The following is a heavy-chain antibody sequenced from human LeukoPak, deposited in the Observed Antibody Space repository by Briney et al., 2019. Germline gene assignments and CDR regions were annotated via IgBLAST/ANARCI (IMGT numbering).Heavy chain of an antibody. CDR1: ACPFGNFW. D-gene: IGHD6-25*01. Sequence: GGSLRLSCVVSACPFGNFWMHWVRQVPGKGLVWVARMDTDGRTTDYADSVKGRFTISRDNARNTLYLQMRSLRADDTSLYYCATDVTGSEDRWGQGTLVTVSS. CDR2: MDTDGRTT. J-gene: IGHJ5*02. V-gene: IGHV3-74*01. CDR3: ATDVTGSEDR.